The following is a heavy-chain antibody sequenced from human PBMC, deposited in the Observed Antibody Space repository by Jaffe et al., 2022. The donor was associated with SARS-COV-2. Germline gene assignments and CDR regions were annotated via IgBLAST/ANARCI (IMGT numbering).Heavy chain of an antibody. J-gene: IGHJ6*02. Sequence: QVQLQESGPGLVKPSQTLSLTCTVSGGSISSGDYYWSWIRQPPGKGLEWIGYIYYSGSTYYNPSLKSRVTISVDTSKNQFSLKLSSVTAADTAVYYCARDTGIYGDNYYYYGMDVWGQGTTVTVSS. CDR3: ARDTGIYGDNYYYYGMDV. CDR2: IYYSGST. CDR1: GGSISSGDYY. V-gene: IGHV4-30-4*01. D-gene: IGHD4-17*01.